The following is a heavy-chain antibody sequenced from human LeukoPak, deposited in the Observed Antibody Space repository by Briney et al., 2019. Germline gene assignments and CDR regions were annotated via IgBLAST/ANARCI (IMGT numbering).Heavy chain of an antibody. Sequence: GGSLRLSCAASGFTFTNAWMSWVRQAPGKGLEWVSSISSSSSYIYYADSVKGRFTISRDNSKNTLYLQMNSLRAEDTAVYYCAKHGSGWTNLDYWGQGTLVTVSS. J-gene: IGHJ4*02. CDR2: ISSSSSYI. V-gene: IGHV3-21*01. D-gene: IGHD6-19*01. CDR3: AKHGSGWTNLDY. CDR1: GFTFTNAW.